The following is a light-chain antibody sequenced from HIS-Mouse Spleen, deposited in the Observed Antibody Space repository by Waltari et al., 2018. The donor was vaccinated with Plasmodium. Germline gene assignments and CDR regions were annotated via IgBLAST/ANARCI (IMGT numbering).Light chain of an antibody. V-gene: IGKV3-15*01. CDR1: QSVSNN. Sequence: EIVMTQSPATLSVSPGERATLSCRASQSVSNNLAWQQKPGQAPRLLIYGASTRATGIPARFSGSGSGTEFTLTISSLQSEDFAVYYCQQYNNWSFTFGPGTKVDIK. J-gene: IGKJ3*01. CDR3: QQYNNWSFT. CDR2: GAS.